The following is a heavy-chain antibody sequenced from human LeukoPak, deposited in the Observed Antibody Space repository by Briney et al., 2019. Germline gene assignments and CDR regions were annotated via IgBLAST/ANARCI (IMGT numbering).Heavy chain of an antibody. D-gene: IGHD5-18*01. CDR1: GFTVTSNY. Sequence: GGSLRLSCAASGFTVTSNYMSWVRQAPGKGLEWVSLIYSGGITYYADSVKGRFTISGDNTENTLYLQMNSLRAEDTAVYYCARVVDTHFDYWGQGTLVTVSS. CDR2: IYSGGIT. V-gene: IGHV3-66*01. CDR3: ARVVDTHFDY. J-gene: IGHJ4*02.